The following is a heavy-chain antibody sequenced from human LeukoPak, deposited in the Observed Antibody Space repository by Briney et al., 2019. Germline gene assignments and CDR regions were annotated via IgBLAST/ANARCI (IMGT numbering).Heavy chain of an antibody. CDR3: ARQGAAGTKGGGGYFDY. V-gene: IGHV1-69*04. J-gene: IGHJ4*02. Sequence: ASVKVSCKASGGTFSSYAISWVRQAPGQGLEWMGRIIPILGIANYAQKSQGRVTVTADKSTSTAYMELSSLRSEDTAVYYCARQGAAGTKGGGGYFDYWGRGTLVTVSS. CDR1: GGTFSSYA. CDR2: IIPILGIA. D-gene: IGHD6-13*01.